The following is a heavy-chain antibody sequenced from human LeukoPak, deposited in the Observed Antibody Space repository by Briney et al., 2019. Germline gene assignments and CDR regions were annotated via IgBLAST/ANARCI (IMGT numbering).Heavy chain of an antibody. CDR1: GGSISSSSYY. CDR3: ARAIGPPRLYYYYYYMDV. Sequence: SETLSLTCTVSGGSISSSSYYWGWIRQPPGKGLEWIGSIYYSGSTYYNPSLKSRVTISVDTSKNQFSLKLSSVTAADTAVYYCARAIGPPRLYYYYYYMDVWGKGTTVTVSS. D-gene: IGHD3/OR15-3a*01. J-gene: IGHJ6*03. CDR2: IYYSGST. V-gene: IGHV4-39*01.